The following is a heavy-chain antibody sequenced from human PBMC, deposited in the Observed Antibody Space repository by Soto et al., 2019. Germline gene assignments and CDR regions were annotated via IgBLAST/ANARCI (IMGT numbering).Heavy chain of an antibody. Sequence: PSETLSLTCTVSGGSISSGGYYWSWIRQHPGKDLEWIGYIYYSGSTYYNPSLKSRVTISVDTSKNQFSLKLTSVTAADTAVYYCARGPSGDKVDYWGQGTQVTVS. CDR2: IYYSGST. J-gene: IGHJ4*02. V-gene: IGHV4-31*03. D-gene: IGHD7-27*01. CDR1: GGSISSGGYY. CDR3: ARGPSGDKVDY.